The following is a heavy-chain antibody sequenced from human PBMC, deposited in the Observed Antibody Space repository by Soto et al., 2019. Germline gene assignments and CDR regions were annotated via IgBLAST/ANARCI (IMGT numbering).Heavy chain of an antibody. V-gene: IGHV3-74*01. J-gene: IGHJ6*02. Sequence: EVQLVESGGGLVQPGGSLRLSCAASGFTFSVYWMHWVRQAPGKGLVWVSRIDSDGSTTSYADSVKGRFTISRDNAKSTLYLQMNSLRAEDTAVYYCARPGYSNCGPGVDVWGQGTTVTVSS. CDR2: IDSDGSTT. D-gene: IGHD4-4*01. CDR3: ARPGYSNCGPGVDV. CDR1: GFTFSVYW.